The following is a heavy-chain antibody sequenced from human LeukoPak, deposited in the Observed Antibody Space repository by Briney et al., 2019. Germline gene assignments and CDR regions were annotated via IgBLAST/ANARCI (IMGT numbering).Heavy chain of an antibody. D-gene: IGHD1-1*01. CDR2: ISSSSSYI. CDR1: GFTFSSYS. J-gene: IGHJ3*02. Sequence: PGGSLRLSCAASGFTFSSYSMNWVRQAPGKGLEWVSSISSSSSYIYYADSVKGRFTISRDNAKNSPYLQMNSLRAEDTAVYYCARKLEDAFDIWGQGTMVTVSS. CDR3: ARKLEDAFDI. V-gene: IGHV3-21*01.